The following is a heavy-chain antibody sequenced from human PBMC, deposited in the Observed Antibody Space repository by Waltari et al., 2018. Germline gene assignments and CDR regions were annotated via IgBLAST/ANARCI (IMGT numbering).Heavy chain of an antibody. Sequence: QVQLQQWGAGLLKPSETLSLTCAVYGGSFSGYYWSWIRQPPGKGLEWIGESNQGGSTNYTPSLKSRVTISVDTSKNQFSLKLSSVTAADTAVYYCARRGDFWSGRLRSNWFDPWGQGTLVTVSS. CDR2: SNQGGST. V-gene: IGHV4-34*01. J-gene: IGHJ5*02. D-gene: IGHD3-3*01. CDR1: GGSFSGYY. CDR3: ARRGDFWSGRLRSNWFDP.